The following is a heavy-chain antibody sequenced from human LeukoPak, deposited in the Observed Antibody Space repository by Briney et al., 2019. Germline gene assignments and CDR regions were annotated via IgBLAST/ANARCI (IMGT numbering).Heavy chain of an antibody. CDR3: ANGNGQRFLEWLHEAYFDY. J-gene: IGHJ4*02. D-gene: IGHD3-3*01. CDR1: GFTLSSYE. Sequence: GGSLRLSCAASGFTLSSYEMNWVRQAPGKGLEWVSYMSSSGNTKYYADSVKGRFTISRDNAKNSLYLQINSLRADDTAVYFCANGNGQRFLEWLHEAYFDYWGQGTLVTVSS. CDR2: MSSSGNTK. V-gene: IGHV3-48*03.